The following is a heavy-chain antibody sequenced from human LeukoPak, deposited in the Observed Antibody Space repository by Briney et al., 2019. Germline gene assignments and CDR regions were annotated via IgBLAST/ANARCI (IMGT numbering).Heavy chain of an antibody. CDR2: IYFSGST. CDR1: GVSITSFY. J-gene: IGHJ4*02. CDR3: ASTGYCIGGSCYSNYFDH. V-gene: IGHV4-59*08. Sequence: PSETLSLTCTVSGVSITSFYWSWIRQPPGKGLEWIGYIYFSGSTNYNASLKSRVTVSLDTTKNQVSLKLSSVSAADTAVYYCASTGYCIGGSCYSNYFDHWGQGTLVTVSS. D-gene: IGHD2-15*01.